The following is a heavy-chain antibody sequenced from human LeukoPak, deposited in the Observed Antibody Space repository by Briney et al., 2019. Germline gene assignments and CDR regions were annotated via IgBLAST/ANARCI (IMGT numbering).Heavy chain of an antibody. CDR2: ISGSGDTT. CDR1: GFTFSDYA. V-gene: IGHV3-23*01. Sequence: PGGSLRLSCTVSGFTFSDYAISWVRQAPGGGLEWVSAISGSGDTTYHADSVKGRFTISRDNSENRLSLQMDSLRAEDTAVYFCAKDTTAWWYHRAYMDVWGKGTTVTVSS. J-gene: IGHJ6*03. D-gene: IGHD2-15*01. CDR3: AKDTTAWWYHRAYMDV.